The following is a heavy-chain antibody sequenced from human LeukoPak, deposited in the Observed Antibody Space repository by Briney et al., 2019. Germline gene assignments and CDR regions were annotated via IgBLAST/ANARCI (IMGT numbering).Heavy chain of an antibody. D-gene: IGHD3-22*01. Sequence: SVKVSCKASGGTFSSYAISWVRQAPGQGLEWMGRITPILGIANYAQKFQGRVTITADKSTSTAYMELSSLRSEDTAVYYCAREQVYYDSSGYYYFDYWGQGTLVTVSS. CDR2: ITPILGIA. CDR1: GGTFSSYA. J-gene: IGHJ4*02. V-gene: IGHV1-69*04. CDR3: AREQVYYDSSGYYYFDY.